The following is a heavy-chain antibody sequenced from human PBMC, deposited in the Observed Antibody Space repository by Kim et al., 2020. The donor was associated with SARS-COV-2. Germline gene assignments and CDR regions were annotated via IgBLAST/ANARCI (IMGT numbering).Heavy chain of an antibody. J-gene: IGHJ4*02. CDR2: IHESGNT. D-gene: IGHD3-9*01. Sequence: SETLSLTCSVDGGSFSGYHWTWIRQPPGKGLEWIGEIHESGNTNYNPSLKSRVTILIDTSKNQFSLNLRSVTAADTAVYYCAREYCDILTGHSMWGQGTLVTVSP. V-gene: IGHV4-34*01. CDR3: AREYCDILTGHSM. CDR1: GGSFSGYH.